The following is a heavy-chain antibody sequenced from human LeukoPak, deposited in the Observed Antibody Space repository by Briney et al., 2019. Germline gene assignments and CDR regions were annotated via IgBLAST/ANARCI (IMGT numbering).Heavy chain of an antibody. D-gene: IGHD3-9*01. CDR3: AKNVREADWYYYYMDV. V-gene: IGHV3-30*02. J-gene: IGHJ6*03. CDR2: IRFDGSNK. CDR1: GFTFSNYG. Sequence: PGGSLRLSCAASGFTFSNYGVHWVRQAPGKGLEWVSFIRFDGSNKYYADSVKGRFTISRDSSKNTLYLQMNSLRAEDTAVYYCAKNVREADWYYYYMDVWGKGTTVTVSS.